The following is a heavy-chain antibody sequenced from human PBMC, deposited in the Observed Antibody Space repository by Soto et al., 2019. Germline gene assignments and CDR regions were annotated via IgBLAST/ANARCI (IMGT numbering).Heavy chain of an antibody. CDR3: ARVLRGWFDH. Sequence: XETLSLTCAVSGGSMTSANWWTWVRQPPGGGLEWIGEISHSGTTNYKASLKSRVTMSVDKTKNDVSLKLTSVTAADTAVYYCARVLRGWFDHWGQGTPVTVSS. CDR2: ISHSGTT. V-gene: IGHV4-4*02. CDR1: GGSMTSANW. J-gene: IGHJ5*02.